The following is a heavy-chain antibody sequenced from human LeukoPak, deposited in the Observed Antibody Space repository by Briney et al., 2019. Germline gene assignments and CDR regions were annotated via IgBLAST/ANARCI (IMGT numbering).Heavy chain of an antibody. V-gene: IGHV1-2*02. CDR3: ARVTSEVGLWLPTGVGLDP. D-gene: IGHD5-18*01. J-gene: IGHJ5*02. CDR1: GYTLTELS. CDR2: INPNSGGT. Sequence: ASVKVSCKVSGYTLTELSMHWVRQAPGQGLEWMGWINPNSGGTNYAQKFQGRVTMTRDTSISTAYMELSRLRSDDTAVYYCARVTSEVGLWLPTGVGLDPWGQGTLVTVSS.